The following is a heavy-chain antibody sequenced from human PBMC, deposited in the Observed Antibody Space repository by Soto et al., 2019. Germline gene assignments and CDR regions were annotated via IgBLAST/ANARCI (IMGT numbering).Heavy chain of an antibody. V-gene: IGHV5-51*01. D-gene: IGHD3-10*01. CDR3: ARRYGSGSYLAPDYYYGMAV. CDR2: IYPGDSDT. Sequence: GVSLKISCKGSGYSFTSYCIGWVLQMPGKGLEWMGIIYPGDSDTRYSPSFQGQVTISADKSISTAYLQWSSLKASDTAMYYCARRYGSGSYLAPDYYYGMAVRGKGTTVTVSS. CDR1: GYSFTSYC. J-gene: IGHJ6*04.